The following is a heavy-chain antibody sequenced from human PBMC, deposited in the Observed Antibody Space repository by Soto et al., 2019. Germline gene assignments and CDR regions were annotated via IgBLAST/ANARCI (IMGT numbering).Heavy chain of an antibody. V-gene: IGHV3-21*01. J-gene: IGHJ6*02. CDR2: ISSSSSYR. CDR3: ARGVVYYDASYYYGMDV. D-gene: IGHD3-22*01. CDR1: GFTFSTYT. Sequence: PGGSLRLSCAASGFTFSTYTMNWVRQAPGKGLEWVSSISSSSSYRYYTDSVKGRFTISRDNAKNSLYLQMNSLRAEDTAVYYRARGVVYYDASYYYGMDVWGQGTTVTVSS.